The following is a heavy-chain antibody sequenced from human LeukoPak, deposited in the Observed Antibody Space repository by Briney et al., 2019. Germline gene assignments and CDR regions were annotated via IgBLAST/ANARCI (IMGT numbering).Heavy chain of an antibody. CDR2: ISYEGSSK. CDR3: ARDNRLAAAGNFDY. Sequence: GGSRRLSCAASGFTFSSYAMHGVRQAPGKGLEGGAVISYEGSSKYYADSVKGRFTIARDNSKNTLHLQMNSLRTEDTAVYYCARDNRLAAAGNFDYWGPGTLVTVSS. CDR1: GFTFSSYA. V-gene: IGHV3-30*01. D-gene: IGHD6-13*01. J-gene: IGHJ4*02.